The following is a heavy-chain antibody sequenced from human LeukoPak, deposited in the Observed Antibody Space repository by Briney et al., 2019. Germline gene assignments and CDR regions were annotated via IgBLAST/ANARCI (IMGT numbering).Heavy chain of an antibody. CDR2: MYYSGST. J-gene: IGHJ5*02. CDR3: ASSSSTSVLGYPYNWFDP. D-gene: IGHD2-2*01. CDR1: GDSISNYY. Sequence: AETLSLTCTVSGDSISNYYWSWIRQPPGKALEWIGYMYYSGSTNYNPSLKSRVTISVDTSKNQFSLKLSSVTDADTAVYYCASSSSTSVLGYPYNWFDPWGQGTLVTVSS. V-gene: IGHV4-59*12.